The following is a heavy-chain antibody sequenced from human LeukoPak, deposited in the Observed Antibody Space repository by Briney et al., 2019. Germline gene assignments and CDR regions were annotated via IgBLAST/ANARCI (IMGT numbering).Heavy chain of an antibody. J-gene: IGHJ6*02. V-gene: IGHV3-73*01. CDR1: GFTFRGSA. CDR3: TSRMTTYDYYYYYGMDV. D-gene: IGHD1-1*01. CDR2: IRSKANSYAT. Sequence: GGSLRLSCAASGFTFRGSAMHWVRQASGKGLDWVGRIRSKANSYATAYAASVKRRFTISRDDSKNTAYLQMNSLKTEDTAVYYCTSRMTTYDYYYYYGMDVWGQGTTVTVSS.